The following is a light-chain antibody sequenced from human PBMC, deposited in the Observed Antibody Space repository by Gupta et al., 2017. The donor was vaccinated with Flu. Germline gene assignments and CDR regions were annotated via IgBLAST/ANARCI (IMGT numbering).Light chain of an antibody. CDR3: QQSDSNPRT. Sequence: DVQMTQSPSSLSASAGDIVTITCRASQTVNSYVNWYQQKPGKAPKLLIYAASSLKSGVPSRFSGNGSGTDFTLTITSLQPEDFAIYCCQQSDSNPRTFGQGTMVEVK. CDR1: QTVNSY. J-gene: IGKJ1*01. V-gene: IGKV1-39*01. CDR2: AAS.